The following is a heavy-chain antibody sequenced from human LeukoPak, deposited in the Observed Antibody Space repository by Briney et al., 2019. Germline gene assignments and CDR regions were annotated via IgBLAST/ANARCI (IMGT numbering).Heavy chain of an antibody. J-gene: IGHJ4*02. Sequence: GASVKVSCKASGYDFTNYYVYWVRQAPGQGLEWMGTINPNPHEDITTYAQKFQDRVTMTKDPAMSTVYMELSSLTSEDTAVYYCARDRVGAFFDYWGQGTLVTVSS. D-gene: IGHD1-26*01. V-gene: IGHV1-46*01. CDR3: ARDRVGAFFDY. CDR1: GYDFTNYY. CDR2: INPNPHEDIT.